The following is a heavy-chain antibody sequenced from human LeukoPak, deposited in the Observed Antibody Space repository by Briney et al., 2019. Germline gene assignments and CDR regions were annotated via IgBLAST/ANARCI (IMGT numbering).Heavy chain of an antibody. J-gene: IGHJ5*02. V-gene: IGHV4-59*01. CDR1: GGSISSYY. Sequence: SETLSLTCTVSGGSISSYYWSWIRQPPGKGLEWLGYIYYSGSTNYNPSLKSRVSISIDRSKNQFSLKLSSVTAADTAVYYCARAIAAAGTFWFDPWGQGTLVTVSS. D-gene: IGHD6-13*01. CDR2: IYYSGST. CDR3: ARAIAAAGTFWFDP.